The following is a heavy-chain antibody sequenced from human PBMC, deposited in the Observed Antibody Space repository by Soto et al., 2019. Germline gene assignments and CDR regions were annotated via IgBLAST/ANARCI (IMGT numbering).Heavy chain of an antibody. Sequence: QVQLVQSGAEVKKPGASVKVSCKASGYTFTSYGISWVRQAPGQGLEWMGWISAYNGKTNYAQKLQGRVTMTTDTSTSTAYMELRSLRSDDTAVYYCAREDSSSWYTWRGWFDPWGQGTLVTVSS. CDR1: GYTFTSYG. J-gene: IGHJ5*02. CDR3: AREDSSSWYTWRGWFDP. CDR2: ISAYNGKT. D-gene: IGHD6-13*01. V-gene: IGHV1-18*01.